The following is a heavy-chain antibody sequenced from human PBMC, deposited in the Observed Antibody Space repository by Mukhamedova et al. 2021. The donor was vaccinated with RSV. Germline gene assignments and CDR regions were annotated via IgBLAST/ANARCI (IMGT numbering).Heavy chain of an antibody. V-gene: IGHV3-9*01. CDR3: AKGGLRYFDWLKFDP. J-gene: IGHJ5*02. Sequence: VKGRFIISRDNAKNSLYLQMNSLRAEDTALYYCAKGGLRYFDWLKFDPWGQGTLVTVSS. D-gene: IGHD3-9*01.